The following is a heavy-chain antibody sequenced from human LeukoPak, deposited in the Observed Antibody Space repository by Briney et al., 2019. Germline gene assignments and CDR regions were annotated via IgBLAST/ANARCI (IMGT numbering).Heavy chain of an antibody. CDR2: ISSSGSTI. Sequence: GGSLRLSCAASGFTFSDYYMSWIRQAPGKGLEWVSYISSSGSTIYYADSVKGRFTISRDNAKNSLYLQTNSLRAEDTAVYYCARVMYYYDSSGQTYYFDYWGQGTLVTVSS. D-gene: IGHD3-22*01. J-gene: IGHJ4*02. CDR1: GFTFSDYY. CDR3: ARVMYYYDSSGQTYYFDY. V-gene: IGHV3-11*04.